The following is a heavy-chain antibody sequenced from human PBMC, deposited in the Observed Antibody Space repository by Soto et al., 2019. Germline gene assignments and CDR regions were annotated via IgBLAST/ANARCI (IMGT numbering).Heavy chain of an antibody. CDR1: GFTFTSSA. V-gene: IGHV1-58*01. D-gene: IGHD3-10*01. J-gene: IGHJ6*02. CDR2: IVVGSGNT. Sequence: SVKVSCKASGFTFTSSAVQWVGQARGQRLEWIGWIVVGSGNTNYAQKFQERVTITRDMSTSTAYMELSSLRSEDTAVYYCAAERYYYGSGSYSYYYYGMDVWGQGTTVTV. CDR3: AAERYYYGSGSYSYYYYGMDV.